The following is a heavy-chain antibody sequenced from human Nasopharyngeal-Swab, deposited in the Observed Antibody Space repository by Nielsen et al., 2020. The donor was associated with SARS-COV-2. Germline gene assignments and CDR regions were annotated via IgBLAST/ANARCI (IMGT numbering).Heavy chain of an antibody. V-gene: IGHV3-30*04. CDR3: ARPYSGSYYGAFDI. CDR2: ISYDGSNK. CDR1: GFTFSSYA. Sequence: GGSLRLSCAASGFTFSSYAMHWVRQAPGKGLEWVAIISYDGSNKYYADSVKGRFTISRDNSKNTLYLQMNSLRAEDTAVYYCARPYSGSYYGAFDIWAKGQWSPSLQ. D-gene: IGHD1-26*01. J-gene: IGHJ3*02.